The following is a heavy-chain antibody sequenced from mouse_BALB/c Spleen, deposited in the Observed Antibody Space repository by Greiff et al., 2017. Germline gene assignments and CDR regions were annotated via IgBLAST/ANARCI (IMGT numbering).Heavy chain of an antibody. Sequence: QLKESGPELVKPGASVKISCKASGYAFSSSWMNWVKQRPGQGLEWIGRIYPGDGDTNYNGKFKGKATLTADKSSSTAYMQLSSLTSVDSAVYFCASTMITRDAMDYWGQGTSVTVSS. V-gene: IGHV1-82*01. CDR1: GYAFSSSW. D-gene: IGHD2-4*01. CDR3: ASTMITRDAMDY. CDR2: IYPGDGDT. J-gene: IGHJ4*01.